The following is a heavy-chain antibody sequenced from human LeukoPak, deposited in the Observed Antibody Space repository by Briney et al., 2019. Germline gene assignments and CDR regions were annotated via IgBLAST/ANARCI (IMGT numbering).Heavy chain of an antibody. D-gene: IGHD5-24*01. CDR2: IIPILGIA. V-gene: IGHV1-69*10. CDR1: GGTFSSYA. J-gene: IGHJ4*02. Sequence: SVKVSCKASGGTFSSYAISWVRQAPGQGLEWMGGIIPILGIANYAQKFQGRVTITADKSTSTAYMELSGLRSEDTAVYYCAKLSEKRGDGYNSCWGQGTLVTVSS. CDR3: AKLSEKRGDGYNSC.